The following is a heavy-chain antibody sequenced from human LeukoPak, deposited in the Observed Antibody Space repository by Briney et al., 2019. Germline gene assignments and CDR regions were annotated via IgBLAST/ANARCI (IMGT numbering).Heavy chain of an antibody. CDR2: VSGNGDST. Sequence: GESLKISCAASGFTFSNYAMTWVRQAPGKGLEWLSTVSGNGDSTYYAESVRGRFTISRDNSKDTLYLQMSSLRAEDTAVYYCAKQLMATFIRRPFNIWGQGTMVTVSS. D-gene: IGHD2-8*01. J-gene: IGHJ3*02. CDR1: GFTFSNYA. CDR3: AKQLMATFIRRPFNI. V-gene: IGHV3-23*01.